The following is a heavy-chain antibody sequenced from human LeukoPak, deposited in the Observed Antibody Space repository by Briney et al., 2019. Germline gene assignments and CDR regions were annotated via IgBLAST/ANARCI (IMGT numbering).Heavy chain of an antibody. CDR1: GYTFTSYA. V-gene: IGHV1-3*01. J-gene: IGHJ4*02. D-gene: IGHD4-17*01. CDR2: INAGNGNT. Sequence: GASVKVSCKASGYTFTSYAMHWVRQAPGQRLEWMGWINAGNGNTKYSQKFQGRVTITRDTSASTAYMELSSLRSEDTAVYYCARDPLLNPGDYPVDYWGQGTLVTVSS. CDR3: ARDPLLNPGDYPVDY.